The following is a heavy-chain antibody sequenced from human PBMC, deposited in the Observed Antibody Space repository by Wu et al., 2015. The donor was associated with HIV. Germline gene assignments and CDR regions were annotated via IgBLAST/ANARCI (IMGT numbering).Heavy chain of an antibody. D-gene: IGHD1-1*01. J-gene: IGHJ4*02. CDR3: ARNVEN. Sequence: QVQLVQSGAEVKKPGASVKVSCKASGYTFTNYGVTWVRQAPGQGLEWMGWISVYNGNTKYAQKFQGRVTMTRDTSSNTAYMELSRLRTDDTAVYYCARNVENWGQGTLVTVSS. V-gene: IGHV1-18*04. CDR2: ISVYNGNT. CDR1: GYTFTNYG.